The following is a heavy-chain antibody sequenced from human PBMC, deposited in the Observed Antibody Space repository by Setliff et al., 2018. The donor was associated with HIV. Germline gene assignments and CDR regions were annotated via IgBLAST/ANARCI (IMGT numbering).Heavy chain of an antibody. D-gene: IGHD1-1*01. V-gene: IGHV4-59*12. CDR1: GDSISNSY. Sequence: PSETLSLTCTVSGDSISNSYWSWIRQPPGKGLEWIGCIDDSGTTNYNPSLETRVTMSIDTSKKQFSLKLNSVTAADTAVYYCAAYRSGAHWFDPRGQGTLVTVSS. CDR2: IDDSGTT. J-gene: IGHJ5*02. CDR3: AAYRSGAHWFDP.